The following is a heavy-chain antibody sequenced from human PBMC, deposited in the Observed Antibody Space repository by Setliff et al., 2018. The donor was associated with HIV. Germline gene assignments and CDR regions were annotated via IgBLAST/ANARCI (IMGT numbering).Heavy chain of an antibody. CDR2: IIPIFGTA. J-gene: IGHJ3*02. V-gene: IGHV1-69*05. Sequence: SVKVSRKASGGTFSSYAISWVRQAPGQGLEWMGGIIPIFGTANYAQKFQGRVTITTDESTSTAYMELSSLRSEDTAVYYCARGPDDYGGDDGAFDIWGQGTMVTVSS. D-gene: IGHD4-17*01. CDR3: ARGPDDYGGDDGAFDI. CDR1: GGTFSSYA.